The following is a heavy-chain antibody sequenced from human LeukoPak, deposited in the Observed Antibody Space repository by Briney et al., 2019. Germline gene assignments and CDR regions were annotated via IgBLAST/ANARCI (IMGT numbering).Heavy chain of an antibody. CDR1: GGTFTRYA. J-gene: IGHJ3*02. CDR3: ARGSVVNFAYDAFDI. CDR2: IIPIFGTA. Sequence: GASVKVSCKASGGTFTRYAISWVRQAPGQGLEWMGGIIPIFGTANYAQKFQGRVTITTDESTSTAYMELSSLRSEDTAVYYCARGSVVNFAYDAFDIWGQGTMVTVSS. D-gene: IGHD3-22*01. V-gene: IGHV1-69*05.